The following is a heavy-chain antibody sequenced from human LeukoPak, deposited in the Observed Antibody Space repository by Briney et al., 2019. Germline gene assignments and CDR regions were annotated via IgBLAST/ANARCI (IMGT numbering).Heavy chain of an antibody. CDR2: ITPYNGNP. D-gene: IGHD4-23*01. CDR3: AREYGGNPGLFGY. Sequence: VASVKVSCKASGYTFIGYGISWVRQAPGQGLEWMGWITPYNGNPNYVQNFQGRVTMTTDTSTSTAYMELRSLRSDDTAVYYCAREYGGNPGLFGYWGQGTLVTVSS. V-gene: IGHV1-18*01. J-gene: IGHJ4*02. CDR1: GYTFIGYG.